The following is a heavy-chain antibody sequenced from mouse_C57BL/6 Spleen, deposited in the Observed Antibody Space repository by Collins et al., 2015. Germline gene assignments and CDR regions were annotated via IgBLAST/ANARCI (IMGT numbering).Heavy chain of an antibody. V-gene: IGHV10S3*01. CDR2: IRSKSNNYAT. CDR3: VRAPGFAY. J-gene: IGHJ3*01. CDR1: GFTFNTNA. Sequence: EVQLVETGGGLVQPKGSLKLSCAASGFTFNTNAMNWVRQAPGKGLEWVARIRSKSNNYATYYADSVKDRFTISRDDSQSMLYLQMNNLKTEDTAMYYCVRAPGFAYWGQGTLVTVSA.